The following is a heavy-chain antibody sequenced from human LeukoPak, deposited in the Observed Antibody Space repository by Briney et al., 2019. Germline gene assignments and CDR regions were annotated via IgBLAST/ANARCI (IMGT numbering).Heavy chain of an antibody. CDR1: GFTFSHAL. CDR3: CTDDSGSYFQGDPFDI. J-gene: IGHJ3*02. D-gene: IGHD1-26*01. V-gene: IGHV3-15*01. CDR2: IKSKTDGGTT. Sequence: GGSLRLSCAASGFTFSHALMNWVRQAPGKGLEWVGRIKSKTDGGTTDYSAPVKGRFTISRDDSKNTLYLQMNSPKTEDTAMYYCCTDDSGSYFQGDPFDIWGQGTMVTVSS.